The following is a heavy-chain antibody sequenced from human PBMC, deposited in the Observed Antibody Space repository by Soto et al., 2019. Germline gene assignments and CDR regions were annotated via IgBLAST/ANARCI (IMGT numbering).Heavy chain of an antibody. V-gene: IGHV4-34*01. CDR3: ARGQEGVVATH. J-gene: IGHJ4*02. CDR2: VKDGGHT. Sequence: QVQLQQWGAGLLKPSETLSLNCAVTGGSLSGYYWSWIRQPPGKGLEWIGEVKDGGHTNYSPSLRGRLTISSDTSNNQVSLRLSSVTAADTGVYYCARGQEGVVATHWDQGSLVTVSS. D-gene: IGHD5-12*01. CDR1: GGSLSGYY.